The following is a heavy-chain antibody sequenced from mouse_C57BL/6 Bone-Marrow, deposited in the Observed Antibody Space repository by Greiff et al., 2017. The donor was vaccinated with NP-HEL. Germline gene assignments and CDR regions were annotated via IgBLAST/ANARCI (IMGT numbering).Heavy chain of an antibody. V-gene: IGHV6-3*01. D-gene: IGHD3-2*02. CDR2: IRLKSDNYAT. J-gene: IGHJ4*01. CDR1: GFTFSNYW. CDR3: TGRQLRLHGAMDY. Sequence: EVKLMESGGGLVQPGGSMKLSCVASGFTFSNYWMNWVRQSPEKGLEWVAQIRLKSDNYATHYAESVKGRFTISRDDSKSSVYLQMNNLRAEDTGIYYCTGRQLRLHGAMDYWGQGTSVTVSS.